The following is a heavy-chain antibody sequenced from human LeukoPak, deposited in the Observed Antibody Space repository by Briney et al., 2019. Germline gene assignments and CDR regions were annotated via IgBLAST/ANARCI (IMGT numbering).Heavy chain of an antibody. Sequence: ASVKVSCKASGGTFSSYAISWVRQAPGQGFEWMGGIIPIFGTANYAQKFQGRVTITADESTSTAYMELSSLRSEDTAVYYCARVRDGAYCSSTSCYPYYYYGMDVWGQGTTVTVSS. CDR2: IIPIFGTA. CDR3: ARVRDGAYCSSTSCYPYYYYGMDV. CDR1: GGTFSSYA. J-gene: IGHJ6*02. D-gene: IGHD2-2*01. V-gene: IGHV1-69*01.